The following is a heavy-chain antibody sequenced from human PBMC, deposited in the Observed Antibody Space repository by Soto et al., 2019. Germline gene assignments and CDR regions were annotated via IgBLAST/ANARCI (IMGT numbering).Heavy chain of an antibody. CDR1: GFTFSSYE. V-gene: IGHV3-48*03. D-gene: IGHD2-2*01. J-gene: IGHJ6*02. CDR2: ISSSGSTI. CDR3: ARGRGAYCSSTSCYGYYGMDV. Sequence: GGSLRLSCAASGFTFSSYEMNWVRQAPGKGLEWVSYISSSGSTIYYADSVKGRFTISRDNAKNSLYLQMNSLRAEDTAVYYCARGRGAYCSSTSCYGYYGMDVWGQGTTVTVSS.